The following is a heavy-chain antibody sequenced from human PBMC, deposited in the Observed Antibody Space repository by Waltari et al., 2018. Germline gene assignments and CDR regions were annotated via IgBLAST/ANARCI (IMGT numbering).Heavy chain of an antibody. Sequence: QVQLRESGPGLVKPSETLTVTCAVSGASITSYYWSWVRRPPGKGLEYIGHIYYSGTTNYSPSFESRVTISVDTSKNHFSLQLNSVTAADTAVYYCARISSDTPVTTVLGYFDYWGQGTLVTVSS. CDR1: GASITSYY. CDR3: ARISSDTPVTTVLGYFDY. J-gene: IGHJ4*02. V-gene: IGHV4-59*01. D-gene: IGHD4-4*01. CDR2: IYYSGTT.